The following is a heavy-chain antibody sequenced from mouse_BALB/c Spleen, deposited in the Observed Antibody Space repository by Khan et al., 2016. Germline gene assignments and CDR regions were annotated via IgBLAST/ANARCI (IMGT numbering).Heavy chain of an antibody. CDR1: GFDFSRYW. CDR2: INPGSSTI. V-gene: IGHV4-2*02. J-gene: IGHJ4*01. Sequence: EVKLLESGGGLVQPGGSLNLSCAASGFDFSRYWMSWARQAPGKGQEWIGEINPGSSTINYTPSLKDKFIISRDNAKNTLYLQMSKVRSEDTALYYCARDGNYAMDYWGQGTSVTVSS. CDR3: ARDGNYAMDY. D-gene: IGHD2-1*01.